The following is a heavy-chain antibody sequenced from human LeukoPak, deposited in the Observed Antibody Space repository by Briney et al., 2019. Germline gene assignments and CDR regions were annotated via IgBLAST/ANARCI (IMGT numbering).Heavy chain of an antibody. CDR3: ARDLGQYYDTSDNWFDP. V-gene: IGHV3-53*01. CDR2: IYSGGSA. CDR1: GFTVSSNY. D-gene: IGHD3-22*01. J-gene: IGHJ5*02. Sequence: GGSLRLSCAASGFTVSSNYMSWVRQAPGKGLEWVSVIYSGGSAYYADSVKGRFTISRDNAKNTLNLQMNSLRAEDTAVYYCARDLGQYYDTSDNWFDPWGQGTLVTVSS.